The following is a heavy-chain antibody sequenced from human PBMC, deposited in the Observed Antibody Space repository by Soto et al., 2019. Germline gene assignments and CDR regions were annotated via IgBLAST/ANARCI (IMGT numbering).Heavy chain of an antibody. V-gene: IGHV4-34*01. CDR1: GGSFSGYY. Sequence: QVQLQQWGAGLLKPSETLSLTCAVYGGSFSGYYWTWIRQPPGRGLEWIGEINHSGSTNYNPSLKSRVTISVDTSKNQFSLKLTSVTAAHTAVYYCERDKITGLFDYWGQGTLVTVSS. J-gene: IGHJ4*02. D-gene: IGHD2-8*02. CDR3: ERDKITGLFDY. CDR2: INHSGST.